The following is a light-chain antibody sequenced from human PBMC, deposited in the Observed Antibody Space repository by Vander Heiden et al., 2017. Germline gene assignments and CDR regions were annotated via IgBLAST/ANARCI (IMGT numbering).Light chain of an antibody. J-gene: IGKJ5*01. CDR3: QQLNSYPSLT. CDR1: QGISSY. Sequence: DIQLTQSPSFLPASVGDRVTITCRASQGISSYLAWSPQTPGKAPKLLIYAASTLQSGVPSRFSGSGSGTEFTLTISSLQPEDFAAYYCQQLNSYPSLTFGQGTQLEIK. V-gene: IGKV1-9*01. CDR2: AAS.